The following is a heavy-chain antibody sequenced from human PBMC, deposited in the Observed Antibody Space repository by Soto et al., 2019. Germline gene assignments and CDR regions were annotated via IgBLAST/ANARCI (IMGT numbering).Heavy chain of an antibody. CDR2: IYSGGST. CDR3: ARGYSSGPGPYYFDY. Sequence: PGGSLRLSCAASGFTVSSNYMSWVRQAPGKGLEWVSAIYSGGSTYYADSVKGRFTISRDNSKNTLYLQMNSLRAEDTAVYYCARGYSSGPGPYYFDYWGQGTLVTVSS. D-gene: IGHD6-19*01. V-gene: IGHV3-53*01. J-gene: IGHJ4*02. CDR1: GFTVSSNY.